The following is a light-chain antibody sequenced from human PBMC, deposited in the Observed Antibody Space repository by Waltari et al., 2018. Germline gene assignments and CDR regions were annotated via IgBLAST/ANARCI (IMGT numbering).Light chain of an antibody. J-gene: IGKJ1*01. Sequence: DIVMTQSPAPLAVSLGERATINRKSSQSVLDSFNNKNYLVWYQQKRGQPPKRLSYWASARESGVPDRFSGSGSGADFALTISSLQAEEVAVYDCQQYYSTPPRTFGRGTKVEIK. V-gene: IGKV4-1*01. CDR3: QQYYSTPPRT. CDR1: QSVLDSFNNKNY. CDR2: WAS.